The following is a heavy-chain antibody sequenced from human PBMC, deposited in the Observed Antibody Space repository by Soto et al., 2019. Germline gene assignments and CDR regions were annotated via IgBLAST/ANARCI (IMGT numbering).Heavy chain of an antibody. CDR1: GASMSSGGYY. D-gene: IGHD6-6*01. Sequence: QVQLQESGPGLVKPSQTLSLTCTVSGASMSSGGYYWTWIRQSPGKGLEWIGYIYYSGSTYYNPCLESRVAISLYTSRSQFSLTLHSVTAADTAIYYCARDRHNNFFDPWGQGTLVTVSS. J-gene: IGHJ5*02. CDR2: IYYSGST. CDR3: ARDRHNNFFDP. V-gene: IGHV4-31*03.